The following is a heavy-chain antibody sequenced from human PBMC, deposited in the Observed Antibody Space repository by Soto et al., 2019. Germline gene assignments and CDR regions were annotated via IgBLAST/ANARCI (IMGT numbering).Heavy chain of an antibody. J-gene: IGHJ4*02. V-gene: IGHV3-49*03. Sequence: SLRLSCTASGFTFGDYAMSWFRQAPGKGLEWVGFIRSKPYGGTTECAASVKGRFTISRDDSKSIAYVQMNGLKVEDTAVYYCSRAFSSGWYGVSDYWGQGTLVTVSS. CDR3: SRAFSSGWYGVSDY. CDR2: IRSKPYGGTT. D-gene: IGHD6-19*01. CDR1: GFTFGDYA.